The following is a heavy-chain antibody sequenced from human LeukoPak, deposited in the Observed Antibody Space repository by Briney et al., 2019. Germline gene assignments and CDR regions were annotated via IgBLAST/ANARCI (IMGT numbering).Heavy chain of an antibody. J-gene: IGHJ4*02. V-gene: IGHV3-53*01. CDR2: MFAGGAT. CDR1: GFTFSSYW. CDR3: ARGVGVRGVIPQTLQY. D-gene: IGHD3-10*01. Sequence: GGSLRLSCAASGFTFSSYWMSWVRQAPGKGLEWVSVMFAGGATYFADSVKGRFTLSRDNSKNTLVLEMKYVRAEDTAVYYCARGVGVRGVIPQTLQYWGQGTLVSVSS.